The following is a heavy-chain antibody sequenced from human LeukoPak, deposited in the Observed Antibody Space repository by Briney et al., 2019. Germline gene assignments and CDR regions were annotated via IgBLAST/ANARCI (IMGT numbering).Heavy chain of an antibody. CDR1: GYTFTSYG. CDR2: ISAYNGKT. D-gene: IGHD3-9*01. CDR3: ARDYDILTGYSHMAFDY. J-gene: IGHJ4*02. V-gene: IGHV1-18*01. Sequence: ASVKVSCKASGYTFTSYGISWGRQAPGQGLEWMGWISAYNGKTNYEQKLQGRVTMTTDTSTSTAYMELRSLRSDDTAVYYCARDYDILTGYSHMAFDYWGQGTLVTVSS.